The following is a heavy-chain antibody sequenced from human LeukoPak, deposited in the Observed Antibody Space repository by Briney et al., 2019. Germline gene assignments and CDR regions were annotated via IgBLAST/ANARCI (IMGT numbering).Heavy chain of an antibody. D-gene: IGHD4-11*01. V-gene: IGHV3-23*01. J-gene: IGHJ4*02. CDR2: ISGSGGST. CDR1: GFTISSYA. Sequence: GASLRLSCAASGFTISSYAMSWVRQAPGKGLEWVSAISGSGGSTYYADSVKGRFTISRDNSKNTLYLQMNSLRAEDTAVYYCAKYFPRFDDYSRWANEYYFDYWGQGTLVTVSS. CDR3: AKYFPRFDDYSRWANEYYFDY.